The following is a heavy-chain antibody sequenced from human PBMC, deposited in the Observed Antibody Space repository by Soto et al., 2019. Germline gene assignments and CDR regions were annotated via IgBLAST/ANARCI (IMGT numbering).Heavy chain of an antibody. CDR2: VYYSGST. CDR1: GGAISNTCYS. V-gene: IGHV4-39*01. Sequence: PAETLSLTCTVSGGAISNTCYSGGCIRRIPGEGLEWIGTVYYSGSTYYNPSLKSRLTISVDTSKNQFSLKLTSVTAADTAIYYCARRGYCAGDCYTFDVWGQGAMVTVSS. CDR3: ARRGYCAGDCYTFDV. J-gene: IGHJ3*01. D-gene: IGHD2-21*02.